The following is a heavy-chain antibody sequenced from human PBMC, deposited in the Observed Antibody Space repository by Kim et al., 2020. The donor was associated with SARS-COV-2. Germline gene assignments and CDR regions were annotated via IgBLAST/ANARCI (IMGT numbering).Heavy chain of an antibody. D-gene: IGHD3-10*01. CDR3: ARWTSAMGDAFDI. Sequence: YDDHVKGRFTVARDHSKNTLYLQINSLRAEAKAVYYCARWTSAMGDAFDIWGQGTMVTVSS. J-gene: IGHJ3*02. V-gene: IGHV3-33*01.